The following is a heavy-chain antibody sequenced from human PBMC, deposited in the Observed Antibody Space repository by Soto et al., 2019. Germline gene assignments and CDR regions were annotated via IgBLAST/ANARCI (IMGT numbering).Heavy chain of an antibody. CDR2: IFQDGSSK. D-gene: IGHD2-15*01. Sequence: GGSLRLSCAASGFTFSSYGMHWVRQAPGKGLEGLAVIFQDGSSKYYADSVKGRFAISRDSSKNTLYLQMNSLRAEDTAVYYCARDDVHCSGGICYGVPMDVWGKGTTVTVSS. V-gene: IGHV3-33*08. J-gene: IGHJ6*03. CDR3: ARDDVHCSGGICYGVPMDV. CDR1: GFTFSSYG.